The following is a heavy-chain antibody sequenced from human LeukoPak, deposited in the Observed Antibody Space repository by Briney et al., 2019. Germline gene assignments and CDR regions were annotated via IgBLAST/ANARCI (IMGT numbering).Heavy chain of an antibody. J-gene: IGHJ5*02. V-gene: IGHV4-4*02. Sequence: SGTLSLTCAVSGGSISSSSNWWSWVRQPPGKGLEWIGEIYHSGTTNYNPSLRGRVTISVDKSKNHFSLKVSSVTAADTAVYYCARGWLQSWFDPWGQGTLVTASS. CDR3: ARGWLQSWFDP. CDR1: GGSISSSSNW. D-gene: IGHD5-24*01. CDR2: IYHSGTT.